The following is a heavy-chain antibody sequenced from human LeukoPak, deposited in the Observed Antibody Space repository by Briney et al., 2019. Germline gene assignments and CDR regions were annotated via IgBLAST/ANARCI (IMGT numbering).Heavy chain of an antibody. CDR3: ARGPGPYYDSKNFDI. J-gene: IGHJ3*02. Sequence: ASVKVSCKASGYIFTSYYMHWVRQAPGQGLEWMGITNPSDNSTVNAQKFQGRVTMTSDTSTSTAYMELSSLRSEDTAVYYCARGPGPYYDSKNFDIWGQGTMVTVSS. D-gene: IGHD3-22*01. CDR2: TNPSDNST. CDR1: GYIFTSYY. V-gene: IGHV1-46*01.